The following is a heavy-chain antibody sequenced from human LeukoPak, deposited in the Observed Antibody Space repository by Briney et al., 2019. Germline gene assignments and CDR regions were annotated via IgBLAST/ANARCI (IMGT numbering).Heavy chain of an antibody. CDR2: IRSDGSAR. V-gene: IGHV3-30*02. D-gene: IGHD6-19*01. CDR1: GFTFATHG. CDR3: ATDPGRRYTSGWPPPSYSYYYYMDV. J-gene: IGHJ6*03. Sequence: GGSLRLSCAASGFTFATHGVHWVRQAPGTGLEWVAFIRSDGSARYYTDSAKGRFTISRDNSNITLYLQMNSLRPEDTAVYYCATDPGRRYTSGWPPPSYSYYYYMDVWGKGTTVTVSS.